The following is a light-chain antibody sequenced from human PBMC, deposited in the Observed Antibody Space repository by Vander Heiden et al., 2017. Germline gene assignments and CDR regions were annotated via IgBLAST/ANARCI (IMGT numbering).Light chain of an antibody. Sequence: DIVMTQSHLSLPVTPGEPASISCRSSQSLLHSNGYNYVYWYLQQPGQSPQLLIYLGSNRASGVPDRCSGSGSGTDFTLKISRVEAEDVGVYYCMQALQSPSFGGGTKVEIK. CDR3: MQALQSPS. CDR1: QSLLHSNGYNY. V-gene: IGKV2-28*01. J-gene: IGKJ4*01. CDR2: LGS.